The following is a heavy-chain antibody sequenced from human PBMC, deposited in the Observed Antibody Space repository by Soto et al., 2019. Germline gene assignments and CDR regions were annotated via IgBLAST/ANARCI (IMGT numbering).Heavy chain of an antibody. V-gene: IGHV1-69*13. J-gene: IGHJ6*02. CDR2: IIPIFGTA. CDR3: ARGLTGYYGMDV. CDR1: GGTFSSYA. D-gene: IGHD3-10*01. Sequence: GASVKVSCKASGGTFSSYAISWVRQAPGQGLEWMGGIIPIFGTANYAQKFQGRVTITADESTSTAYMELSSLRSEDTAVYYCARGLTGYYGMDVWGQGTTVTVSS.